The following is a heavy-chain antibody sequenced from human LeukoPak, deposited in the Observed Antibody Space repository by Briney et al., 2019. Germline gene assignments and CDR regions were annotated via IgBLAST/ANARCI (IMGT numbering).Heavy chain of an antibody. CDR3: ARERTTIVSGTTIGAY. CDR2: IRYDGSNK. D-gene: IGHD2/OR15-2a*01. Sequence: GGSLRLSCAASGFTFSSYGMHWVRQAPGKGLEWVAFIRYDGSNKYYADSVKGRFTISRDNSKNSLFLQMNSLTADDTAVYYCARERTTIVSGTTIGAYWGQGTLVTVSS. J-gene: IGHJ4*02. CDR1: GFTFSSYG. V-gene: IGHV3-30*02.